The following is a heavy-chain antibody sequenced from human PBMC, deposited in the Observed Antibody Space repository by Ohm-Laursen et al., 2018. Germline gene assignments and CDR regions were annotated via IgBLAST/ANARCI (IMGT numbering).Heavy chain of an antibody. CDR3: AKDPDSYDSSGYVY. CDR2: ISYDGSNK. V-gene: IGHV3-30*18. CDR1: GFTFSSYG. D-gene: IGHD3-22*01. J-gene: IGHJ4*02. Sequence: SLRLSCSASGFTFSSYGMHWVRQAPGKGLEWVAVISYDGSNKYYADSVKGRFTISRDNSKNTLYLQMNSLRAEDTAVYYCAKDPDSYDSSGYVYWGQGTLVTVSS.